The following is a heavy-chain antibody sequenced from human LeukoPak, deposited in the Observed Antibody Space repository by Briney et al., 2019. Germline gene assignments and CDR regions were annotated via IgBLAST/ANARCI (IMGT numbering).Heavy chain of an antibody. J-gene: IGHJ4*02. D-gene: IGHD3-10*01. CDR3: ASYYYGSGSYYNPLDY. Sequence: PGGSLRLSCAASGFTVSSNYMSWVRQAPGKGLEWVSVIYSGGSTYYADSVEGRFTISRDNSKNTLYLQMNSLRAEDTAVYYCASYYYGSGSYYNPLDYWGQGTLVTVSS. CDR1: GFTVSSNY. V-gene: IGHV3-66*02. CDR2: IYSGGST.